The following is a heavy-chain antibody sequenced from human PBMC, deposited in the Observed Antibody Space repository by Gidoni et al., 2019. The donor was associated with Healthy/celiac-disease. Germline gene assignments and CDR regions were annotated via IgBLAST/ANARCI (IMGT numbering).Heavy chain of an antibody. CDR1: GFTFSRYW. V-gene: IGHV3-7*03. D-gene: IGHD1-26*01. J-gene: IGHJ4*02. CDR3: ARDRWGATGVFDY. CDR2: IKQDGSEK. Sequence: EVQLVESGGGLVQPGVSLRLSCAASGFTFSRYWMSWVRQAPGKGLEWVAKIKQDGSEKYYVDAVKGRFTISRDNAKNSLYLQMNSLRAEDTAVYYCARDRWGATGVFDYWGQGTLVTVSS.